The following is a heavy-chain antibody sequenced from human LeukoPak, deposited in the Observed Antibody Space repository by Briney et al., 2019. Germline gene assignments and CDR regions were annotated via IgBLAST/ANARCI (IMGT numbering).Heavy chain of an antibody. CDR2: INHSGST. J-gene: IGHJ5*02. Sequence: SETLSLTCAVYGGSFSDYYWSWIRQPPGKGLEWIGEINHSGSTNYNPSLKSRVTISVDTSKNQFSLKLSSVTAADTAVYYCARVQSIAARPDSDWFDPWGQGTLVTVSS. CDR3: ARVQSIAARPDSDWFDP. V-gene: IGHV4-34*01. D-gene: IGHD6-6*01. CDR1: GGSFSDYY.